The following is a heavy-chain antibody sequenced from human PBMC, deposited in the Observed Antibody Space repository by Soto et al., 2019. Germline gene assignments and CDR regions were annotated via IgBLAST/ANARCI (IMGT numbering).Heavy chain of an antibody. J-gene: IGHJ4*02. D-gene: IGHD3-22*01. CDR1: GYSFSSYG. Sequence: QVQLVQSGAELRKPGASVKVSCKASGYSFSSYGINWVRQAPGQGLEWMGWINTYNGNRNYAQKFEDRVTMTTATSTNTVYMELRSLKSDDTAIYYCARDRHRGYDSSGFYSWGQGTLVTVSS. V-gene: IGHV1-18*01. CDR3: ARDRHRGYDSSGFYS. CDR2: INTYNGNR.